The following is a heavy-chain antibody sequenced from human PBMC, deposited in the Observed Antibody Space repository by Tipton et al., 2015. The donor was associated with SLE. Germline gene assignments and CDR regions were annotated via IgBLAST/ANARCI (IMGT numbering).Heavy chain of an antibody. V-gene: IGHV4-39*07. CDR3: ARRDYYDSSFY. Sequence: TLSLTCTVSGGSISSSAYYWGWIRQPPGKGLEWIGSIYYSGSTYYNPSLKSRVIISVDTSKNQFSVTLSSVTAADTAVYYCARRDYYDSSFYWGQGTLVTVSS. J-gene: IGHJ4*02. D-gene: IGHD3-22*01. CDR1: GGSISSSAYY. CDR2: IYYSGST.